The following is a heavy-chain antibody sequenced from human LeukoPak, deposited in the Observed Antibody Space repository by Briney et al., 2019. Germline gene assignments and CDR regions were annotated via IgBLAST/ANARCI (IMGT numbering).Heavy chain of an antibody. V-gene: IGHV3-48*03. Sequence: PGGSLRLSCAASGFTFSSYEMNWVRQAPGKGLEWVSYISSSGSTIYYADSVKGRFTISRDNAKNSLYLQMNSLRAEDTAVYYCARESLLWFGEPGLSYFDYWGQGTLVTVSS. CDR1: GFTFSSYE. J-gene: IGHJ4*02. CDR3: ARESLLWFGEPGLSYFDY. CDR2: ISSSGSTI. D-gene: IGHD3-10*01.